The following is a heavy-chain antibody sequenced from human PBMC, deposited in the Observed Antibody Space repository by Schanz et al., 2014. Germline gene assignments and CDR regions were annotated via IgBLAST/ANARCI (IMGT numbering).Heavy chain of an antibody. D-gene: IGHD2-21*02. Sequence: EVQLVESGGGLVKPGGSLRLSCGVSGFTASSHSMNWVRQAPGKGLEWVSSISSRSSHIYYADSVKGRFTVSRDNAKNSVYLQMNGLRVEDTAVYYCVRERTNYGGNSYFFGHWGQGTLVTVSS. V-gene: IGHV3-21*02. CDR3: VRERTNYGGNSYFFGH. J-gene: IGHJ4*02. CDR1: GFTASSHS. CDR2: ISSRSSHI.